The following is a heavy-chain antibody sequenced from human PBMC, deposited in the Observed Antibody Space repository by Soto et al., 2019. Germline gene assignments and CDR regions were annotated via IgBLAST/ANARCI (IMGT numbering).Heavy chain of an antibody. Sequence: QVQLQESGPGLVKPSQTLSLTCSVSSGSISSSDYYWSLVRQHPGKGLEWIGYINYSGRTYYKPSLQRRVYISTDPSKHQFSLRRTSVTAADKAVYFCARFGTLGKDYGVDVWGQGTTVTVSS. J-gene: IGHJ6*02. CDR3: ARFGTLGKDYGVDV. CDR2: INYSGRT. V-gene: IGHV4-30-4*01. D-gene: IGHD3-16*01. CDR1: SGSISSSDYY.